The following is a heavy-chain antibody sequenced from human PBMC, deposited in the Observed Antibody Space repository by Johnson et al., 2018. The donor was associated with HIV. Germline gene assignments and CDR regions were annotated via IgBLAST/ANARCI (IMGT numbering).Heavy chain of an antibody. J-gene: IGHJ3*02. Sequence: VQLVESGGGVVQPGRSLRLSCAASGFTFSSYGMHWVRQAPGKGLEWVAVISYDGGNKYYADSVKGRFTISRDNSENTLYLQMNSLRAEDTAVYYCAKWSIVGATFSDAFDIWGQGTMVTVSS. V-gene: IGHV3-30*18. D-gene: IGHD1-26*01. CDR2: ISYDGGNK. CDR1: GFTFSSYG. CDR3: AKWSIVGATFSDAFDI.